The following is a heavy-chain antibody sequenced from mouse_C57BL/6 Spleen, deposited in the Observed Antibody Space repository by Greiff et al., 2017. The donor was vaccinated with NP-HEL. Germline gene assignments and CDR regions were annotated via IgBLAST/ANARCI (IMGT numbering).Heavy chain of an antibody. Sequence: VQLNESVAELVRPGASVKLSCTASGFNIKNTYMHWVKQRPEQGLEWIGRIDPANGNTKYAPKFQGKATITADTSSNTAYLQLSSLTSEDTAIYYCARVYYGSSYSFAYWGQGTLVTVSA. V-gene: IGHV14-3*01. J-gene: IGHJ3*01. CDR2: IDPANGNT. CDR3: ARVYYGSSYSFAY. CDR1: GFNIKNTY. D-gene: IGHD1-1*01.